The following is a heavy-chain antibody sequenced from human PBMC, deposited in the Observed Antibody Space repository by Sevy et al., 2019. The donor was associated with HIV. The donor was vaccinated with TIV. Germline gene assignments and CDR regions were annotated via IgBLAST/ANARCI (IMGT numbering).Heavy chain of an antibody. CDR3: ASLICSSTCCYAGGDNWFDP. D-gene: IGHD2-2*01. CDR2: IIPIFRTA. J-gene: IGHJ5*02. V-gene: IGHV1-69*13. CDR1: GGTFSSYA. Sequence: ASVKVSYKASGGTFSSYAISWVRQAPGQGLEWMEGIIPIFRTANYAQKFQGRVTITADESTSTAYMELSSLRSDDTAVYYCASLICSSTCCYAGGDNWFDPWGQGTLVTVSS.